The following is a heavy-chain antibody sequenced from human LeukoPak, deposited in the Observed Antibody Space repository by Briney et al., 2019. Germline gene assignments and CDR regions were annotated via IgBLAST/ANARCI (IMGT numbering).Heavy chain of an antibody. J-gene: IGHJ5*02. CDR2: INPNSGGT. CDR3: ARDPNLSSGYYYTVEWFDP. V-gene: IGHV1-2*02. D-gene: IGHD3-22*01. CDR1: GYTFTGYY. Sequence: GASVKVSCKASGYTFTGYYMHWVRQAPGQGLEWMGWINPNSGGTNYAQKSQGRVTMTRDTSISTAYMELSRLRSDDTAVYYCARDPNLSSGYYYTVEWFDPWGQGTLVTVSS.